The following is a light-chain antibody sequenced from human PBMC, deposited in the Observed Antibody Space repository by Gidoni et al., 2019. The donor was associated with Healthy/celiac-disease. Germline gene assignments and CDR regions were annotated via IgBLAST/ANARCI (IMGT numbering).Light chain of an antibody. J-gene: IGKJ2*01. CDR2: AAS. Sequence: DSQMTQSPSSLSASVGDRVTITCRESQSIRSYLNWYQQKPGKAPKLLIYAASSLQSGVPSRFSGSGSGTDFTLTISSLQPEDFATYYCQQSYSTLGTFGQGTKLEIK. V-gene: IGKV1-39*01. CDR1: QSIRSY. CDR3: QQSYSTLGT.